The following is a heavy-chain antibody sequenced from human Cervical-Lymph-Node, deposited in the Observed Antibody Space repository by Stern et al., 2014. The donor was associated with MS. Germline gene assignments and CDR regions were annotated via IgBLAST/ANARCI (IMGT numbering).Heavy chain of an antibody. D-gene: IGHD5-18*01. J-gene: IGHJ4*02. Sequence: VQLLQSGAEVKKPGASVKVSCKASGYTFTGYYMHWVRPAPGHGLEWMGWIHPNSGGTNYAQKFQGWVTMTRDTSISTAYMELSRLRSDDTAVYYCARGLVDTAMVSPYFDYWGQGTLVTVSS. CDR3: ARGLVDTAMVSPYFDY. CDR1: GYTFTGYY. CDR2: IHPNSGGT. V-gene: IGHV1-2*04.